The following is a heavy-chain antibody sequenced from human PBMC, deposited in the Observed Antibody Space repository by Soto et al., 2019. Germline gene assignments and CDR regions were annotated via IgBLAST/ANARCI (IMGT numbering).Heavy chain of an antibody. CDR3: ARNLYYWNYGYYYYGMDV. D-gene: IGHD1-7*01. CDR1: GYSFTSYW. CDR2: IYPGDSDT. J-gene: IGHJ6*02. Sequence: RGESLKISCKGSGYSFTSYWIGWVRQMPGKGLEWMGIIYPGDSDTRYSPSFQGQVTISADKSISTAYLQWSSLKASDTAMYYCARNLYYWNYGYYYYGMDVWGQGTTVTVSS. V-gene: IGHV5-51*01.